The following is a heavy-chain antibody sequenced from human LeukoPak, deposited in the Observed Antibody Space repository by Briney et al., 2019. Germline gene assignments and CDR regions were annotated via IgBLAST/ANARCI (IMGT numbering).Heavy chain of an antibody. Sequence: TLSLTCAVSGGSISSGGYSWSWIRQPPGTGLEWIGYIYHSGSTYYNPSLKSRVTISEDRSKNQFSLKLSSVTAADTAVYYCARRDGYNYGYLRQGTLVIVSS. CDR3: ARRDGYNYGY. J-gene: IGHJ4*02. D-gene: IGHD5-24*01. V-gene: IGHV4-30-2*01. CDR2: IYHSGST. CDR1: GGSISSGGYS.